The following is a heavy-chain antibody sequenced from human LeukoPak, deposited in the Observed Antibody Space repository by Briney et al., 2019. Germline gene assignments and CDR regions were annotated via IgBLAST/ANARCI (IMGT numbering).Heavy chain of an antibody. V-gene: IGHV6-1*01. CDR3: ARADLSIAARSSHFDY. CDR2: TYYRSKWYN. CDR1: GDSVSSNSAA. J-gene: IGHJ4*02. D-gene: IGHD6-6*01. Sequence: SQTLSLTCAISGDSVSSNSAAWNWIRQSPSRGLEWLGRTYYRSKWYNDYAVSVKSRITINPDTSKNQFSLQLNSVTPEDTAVYYCARADLSIAARSSHFDYWGQGTLVTVSS.